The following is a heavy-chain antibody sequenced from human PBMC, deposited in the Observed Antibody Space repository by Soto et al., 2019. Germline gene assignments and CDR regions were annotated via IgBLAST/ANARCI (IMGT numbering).Heavy chain of an antibody. D-gene: IGHD2-21*01. Sequence: GGSLRLSCTASGFTFGDYAMSWVRQAPGKGLEWVGFIRSKAQVGTAQYAASVKGRFIILRDDSKRIAYLQMNSLKTEDAAVYYCTRVPISQGLSDSWGKGTLVTVSS. J-gene: IGHJ4*02. CDR2: IRSKAQVGTA. CDR3: TRVPISQGLSDS. V-gene: IGHV3-49*04. CDR1: GFTFGDYA.